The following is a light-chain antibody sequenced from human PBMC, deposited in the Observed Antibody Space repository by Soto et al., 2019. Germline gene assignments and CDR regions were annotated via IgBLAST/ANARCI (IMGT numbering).Light chain of an antibody. CDR2: AAS. J-gene: IGKJ1*01. CDR3: QQSYSTPRT. CDR1: QSISSY. Sequence: DIHMTQSPSSRSASVGDIVTITWLASQSISSYLNWYQQKPGNAPKLLIYAASSLQSGVPSRFSGSVSGTDFTLTISSLQPEDFATYYCQQSYSTPRTFGQGPKV. V-gene: IGKV1-39*01.